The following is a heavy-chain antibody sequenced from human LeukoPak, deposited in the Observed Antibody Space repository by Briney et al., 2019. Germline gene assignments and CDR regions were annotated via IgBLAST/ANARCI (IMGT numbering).Heavy chain of an antibody. CDR2: IYTSGST. J-gene: IGHJ4*02. D-gene: IGHD4-11*01. V-gene: IGHV4-61*02. CDR1: GGSISSGDYY. Sequence: SETLSLTCTVSGGSISSGDYYWSWIRQPAGKGLEWIGRIYTSGSTNYNPSLKSRVTMSVDTSKNQFSLKLSSVTAADTAVYYCARLLDYSNYFGYWGQGTLVTVSS. CDR3: ARLLDYSNYFGY.